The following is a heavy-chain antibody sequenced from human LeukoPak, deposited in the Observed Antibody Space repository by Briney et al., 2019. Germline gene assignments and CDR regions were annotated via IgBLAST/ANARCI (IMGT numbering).Heavy chain of an antibody. D-gene: IGHD2-21*01. J-gene: IGHJ6*03. CDR1: GGSLGRSNTY. CDR3: ARHRGGGGYHYMDV. V-gene: IGHV4-39*01. Sequence: SDTLSLTCTVSGGSLGRSNTYWGWTRHTPGKELEWLGTILHSGYTYNNPSLKSRVTMSVDSSKNQFSLSLSSVTAADTAVYFCARHRGGGGYHYMDVWGKGTTVIVSS. CDR2: ILHSGYT.